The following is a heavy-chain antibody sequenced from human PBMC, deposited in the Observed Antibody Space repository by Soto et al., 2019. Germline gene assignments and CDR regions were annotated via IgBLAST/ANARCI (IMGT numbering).Heavy chain of an antibody. CDR2: ISPIFGTA. CDR1: GAPFSSYA. V-gene: IGHV1-69*01. CDR3: ARSQGGSSSLDIYYYYYYGMDV. J-gene: IGHJ6*02. Sequence: QVQLVQSGAEVKKPGSSVKVSCKAPGAPFSSYAISWVGQAPEQGLEGMGGISPIFGTAKYAQKSQGRVTSTADESTSTGYMELSSLRSEDTAVYYCARSQGGSSSLDIYYYYYYGMDVWGQWTTVTVSS. D-gene: IGHD2-15*01.